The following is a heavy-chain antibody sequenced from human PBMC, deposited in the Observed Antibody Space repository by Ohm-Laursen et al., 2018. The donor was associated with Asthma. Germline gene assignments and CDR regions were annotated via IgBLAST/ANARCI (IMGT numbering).Heavy chain of an antibody. J-gene: IGHJ5*02. Sequence: SLRLSCAASGFTFSSYGMHWVRQAPGKGLEWVAVIWYDGSNKYYADSVKGRFTISRDNSKNTLYLQMNSLRAEDTAVYYCAKGVRIGIVVVITEFNNWFDPWGQGTLVTVSS. CDR2: IWYDGSNK. V-gene: IGHV3-33*06. CDR1: GFTFSSYG. CDR3: AKGVRIGIVVVITEFNNWFDP. D-gene: IGHD3-22*01.